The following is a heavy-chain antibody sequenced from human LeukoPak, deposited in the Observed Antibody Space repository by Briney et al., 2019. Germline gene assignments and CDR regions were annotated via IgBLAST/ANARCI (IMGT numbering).Heavy chain of an antibody. V-gene: IGHV3-48*03. CDR1: GFTFSRFE. Sequence: GGSLRLSCAASGFTFSRFEMNWVRQAPGKGLEWVSYIAGSGSPIYYADSVKGRFTISRDNAKNSLYLQMNSLRAEDTAVYYCASYLAAGGFDYWGQGTLVTVSS. CDR2: IAGSGSPI. D-gene: IGHD3-16*01. J-gene: IGHJ4*02. CDR3: ASYLAAGGFDY.